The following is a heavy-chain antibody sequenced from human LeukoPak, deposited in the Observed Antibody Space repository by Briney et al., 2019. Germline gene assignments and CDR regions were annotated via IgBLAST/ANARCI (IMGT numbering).Heavy chain of an antibody. CDR1: GFTFSSYA. V-gene: IGHV3-23*01. D-gene: IGHD3-22*01. CDR3: AKDPHYYDIYYYYMDV. Sequence: PGGSLRLSCAASGFTFSSYAMSWVRQAPGKGLEWVSAISGSGGSTYYADSVKGRFTISRDNSKNTLYLQMNSLRAEDTAVYYCAKDPHYYDIYYYYMDVWGKGTTVTISS. CDR2: ISGSGGST. J-gene: IGHJ6*03.